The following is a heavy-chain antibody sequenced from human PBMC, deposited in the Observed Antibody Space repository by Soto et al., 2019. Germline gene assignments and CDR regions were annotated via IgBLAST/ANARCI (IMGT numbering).Heavy chain of an antibody. Sequence: QVQLVESGGGVVQPGGSLRLSCAASGFTFTSYALHWVRQAPGKGLEWVAVIWYDGSNKYYADSVKGRFTISRDNSKNTLYLQMNSLRAEDTGVYYCAREYCGSDCYLAYWGQGTLVTVSS. D-gene: IGHD2-21*01. J-gene: IGHJ4*02. CDR3: AREYCGSDCYLAY. CDR1: GFTFTSYA. V-gene: IGHV3-33*01. CDR2: IWYDGSNK.